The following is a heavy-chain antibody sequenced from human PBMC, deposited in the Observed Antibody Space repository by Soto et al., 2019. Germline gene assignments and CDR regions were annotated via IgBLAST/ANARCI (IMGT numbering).Heavy chain of an antibody. Sequence: PGGSLRLSCAASGFTFNPTWLPWVRQAPGKGLEWVGRIKGKPDGGATDYAALVEGRFMISRDDSQNNVFLQMNSLKTDATAVYYCTAGSPFNYWGPGTLVTVSS. J-gene: IGHJ4*02. CDR2: IKGKPDGGAT. CDR3: TAGSPFNY. CDR1: GFTFNPTW. V-gene: IGHV3-15*01.